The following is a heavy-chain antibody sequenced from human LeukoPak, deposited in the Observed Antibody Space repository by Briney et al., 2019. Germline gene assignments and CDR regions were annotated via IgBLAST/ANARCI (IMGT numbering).Heavy chain of an antibody. CDR2: INPNSGGT. CDR1: GYTFTGYY. CDR3: ARDSVEWELLMDY. D-gene: IGHD1-26*01. Sequence: ASVKVSCKASGYTFTGYYMHWVRQAPGQGLEWMGRINPNSGGTNYAQKFQGRVTMTRDTSISTAYMELSRLRSDDTAVYYCARDSVEWELLMDYWGQGTLVTVSS. J-gene: IGHJ4*02. V-gene: IGHV1-2*06.